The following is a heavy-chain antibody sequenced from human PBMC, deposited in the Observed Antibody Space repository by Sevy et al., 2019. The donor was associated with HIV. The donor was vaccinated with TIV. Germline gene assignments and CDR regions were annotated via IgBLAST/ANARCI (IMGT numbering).Heavy chain of an antibody. CDR3: ARGPYGGNDALDI. CDR1: GYTFTGYY. J-gene: IGHJ3*02. Sequence: ASVKVSCKASGYTFTGYYMHWVRQAPGQGLEWMGWINPNSGGTNYAQKFQGWVTMTRDTSISTAYMELSRLRSDDTAVYYCARGPYGGNDALDIRGQGTMVTVSS. V-gene: IGHV1-2*04. CDR2: INPNSGGT. D-gene: IGHD4-17*01.